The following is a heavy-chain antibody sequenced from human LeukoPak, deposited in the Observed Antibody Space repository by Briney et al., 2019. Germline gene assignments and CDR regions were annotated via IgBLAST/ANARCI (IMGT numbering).Heavy chain of an antibody. Sequence: QTGGSLRLSCAASGFTFSSYWMHWVRQAPGKGLVWVSRINSDGSTTNYADSVKGRFTISRDNSKNTLYLQMNSLRAEDTAVYYCAKEPYSSAYYFDYWGQGTLVTVSS. CDR3: AKEPYSSAYYFDY. J-gene: IGHJ4*02. CDR1: GFTFSSYW. D-gene: IGHD6-19*01. CDR2: INSDGSTT. V-gene: IGHV3-74*01.